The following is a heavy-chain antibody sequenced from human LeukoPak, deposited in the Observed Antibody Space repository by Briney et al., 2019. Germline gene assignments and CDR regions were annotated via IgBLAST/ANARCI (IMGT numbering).Heavy chain of an antibody. D-gene: IGHD3-22*01. J-gene: IGHJ4*02. CDR2: ISSSSSYI. CDR1: GFTFSSYA. V-gene: IGHV3-21*01. CDR3: ARDSGSQWGYYDY. Sequence: GGSLRLSCAASGFTFSSYAMSWVRQAPGKGLEWVSSISSSSSYIYYADSVKGRFTISRDNAKNSLYLQMNSLRAEDTAVYYCARDSGSQWGYYDYWGQGTLVTVSS.